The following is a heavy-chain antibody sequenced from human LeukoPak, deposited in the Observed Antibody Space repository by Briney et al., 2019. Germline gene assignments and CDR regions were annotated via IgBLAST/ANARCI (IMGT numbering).Heavy chain of an antibody. CDR2: IRYDGSNK. Sequence: GGSLRLSCAASGFTFSSYGMHWVRQAPGKGLEWVAFIRYDGSNKYYADSVKGRFTISRDHSKNTLYLQMNSLRAEDTAVYYCAKEWLGSSWPSFDYWGQGTLVTVSS. CDR3: AKEWLGSSWPSFDY. CDR1: GFTFSSYG. J-gene: IGHJ4*02. V-gene: IGHV3-30*02. D-gene: IGHD6-13*01.